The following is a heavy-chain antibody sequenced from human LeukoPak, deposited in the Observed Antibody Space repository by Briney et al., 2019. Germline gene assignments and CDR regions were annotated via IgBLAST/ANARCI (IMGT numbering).Heavy chain of an antibody. CDR3: ARVTGYWGDSYYDY. D-gene: IGHD2-8*02. J-gene: IGHJ4*02. CDR1: GGSISSSSYY. V-gene: IGHV4-39*07. CDR2: IYHGGST. Sequence: PSETLSLTCTVSGGSISSSSYYWGWIRQPPGKGLEWIGSIYHGGSTYYNPSLKSRVTISLDTSKNQFSLKVRSVTAADTAVYYCARVTGYWGDSYYDYWGQGTLVTVSS.